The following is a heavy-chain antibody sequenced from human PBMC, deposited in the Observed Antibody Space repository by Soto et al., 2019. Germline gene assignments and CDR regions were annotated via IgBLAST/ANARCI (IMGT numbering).Heavy chain of an antibody. D-gene: IGHD3-9*01. CDR3: ARVGGDYDILTGDNWFDP. CDR1: GYTFTSYG. Sequence: ASVKVSCKASGYTFTSYGISWVRQAPGQGLEWMGWISAYNGNTNYAQKLQGRVAMTTDTSTSTAYMELRSLRSDDTAVYYCARVGGDYDILTGDNWFDPWGQGTLVTVSS. J-gene: IGHJ5*02. V-gene: IGHV1-18*04. CDR2: ISAYNGNT.